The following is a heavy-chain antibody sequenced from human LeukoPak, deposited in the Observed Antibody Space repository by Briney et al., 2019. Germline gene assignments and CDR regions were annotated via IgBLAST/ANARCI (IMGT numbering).Heavy chain of an antibody. V-gene: IGHV1-46*03. Sequence: VASVKVSCKASGYTFTSYYMHWVRQAPGQGLEWMGIINPSGGSTSYAQKFQGRVTMTRDTSTSTVYMELSSLRSEDTAVYYCARASDSSGYYAPQHYFDHWGQGTLVTVSS. CDR2: INPSGGST. D-gene: IGHD3-22*01. J-gene: IGHJ4*02. CDR3: ARASDSSGYYAPQHYFDH. CDR1: GYTFTSYY.